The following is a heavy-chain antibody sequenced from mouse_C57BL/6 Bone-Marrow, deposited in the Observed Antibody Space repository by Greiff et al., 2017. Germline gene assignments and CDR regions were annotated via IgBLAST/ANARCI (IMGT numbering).Heavy chain of an antibody. Sequence: DVKLVESGGGLVKPGGSLKLSCAASGFTFSDYGMHWVRQAPEKGLEWVAYISSGSSTIYYADTVKGRFTISRDNAKNTLFLQMTSLRSEDTAMYYCAGGGTTVVARGYFDYWGQGTTLTVSS. CDR3: AGGGTTVVARGYFDY. CDR2: ISSGSSTI. J-gene: IGHJ2*01. D-gene: IGHD1-1*01. V-gene: IGHV5-17*01. CDR1: GFTFSDYG.